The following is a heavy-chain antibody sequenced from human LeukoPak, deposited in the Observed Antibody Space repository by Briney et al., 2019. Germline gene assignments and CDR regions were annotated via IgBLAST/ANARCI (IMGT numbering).Heavy chain of an antibody. CDR1: GYTFTGYY. Sequence: ASVTLSFKSSGYTFTGYYMHWVRLAPGQGLEWMGLINPNSGGTNYAQKFQGRVTMTRDTTISTPYMELSRLRSDDSAVYYCARGYLGVYYYGSSGYSHLDYWGQGTLVTVSS. CDR3: ARGYLGVYYYGSSGYSHLDY. V-gene: IGHV1-2*02. J-gene: IGHJ4*02. CDR2: INPNSGGT. D-gene: IGHD3-22*01.